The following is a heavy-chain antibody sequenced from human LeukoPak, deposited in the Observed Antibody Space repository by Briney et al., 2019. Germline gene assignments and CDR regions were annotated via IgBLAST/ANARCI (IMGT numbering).Heavy chain of an antibody. Sequence: SETLSLTCTVSGGSITSSSYYWGWIRQPPGKGLEWIGNIYYSGSTNYNPSLKSRVTISVDTSKNQFSLKLNSVTAADTAVYYCARGFWSHYYFYYFMDVWGKGTTVTVSS. CDR1: GGSITSSSYY. CDR2: IYYSGST. J-gene: IGHJ6*03. V-gene: IGHV4-39*07. CDR3: ARGFWSHYYFYYFMDV. D-gene: IGHD3-3*01.